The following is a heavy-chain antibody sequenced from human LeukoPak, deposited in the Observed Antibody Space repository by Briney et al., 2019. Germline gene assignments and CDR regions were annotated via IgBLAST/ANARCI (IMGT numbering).Heavy chain of an antibody. J-gene: IGHJ4*02. CDR3: ARVKARMGRWFDC. CDR1: GGSISSSSYY. Sequence: SETLSLTCTVSGGSISSSSYYWGWIRQPPGKGLEWIGSIYYSGSTYYNPSLKSRVTISVDTSKNQFSLKLSSVTAADTAVYYCARVKARMGRWFDCWGQGTLVTVSS. CDR2: IYYSGST. D-gene: IGHD3-10*01. V-gene: IGHV4-39*07.